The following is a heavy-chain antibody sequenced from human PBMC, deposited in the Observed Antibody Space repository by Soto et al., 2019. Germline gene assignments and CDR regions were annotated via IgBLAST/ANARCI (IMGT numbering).Heavy chain of an antibody. D-gene: IGHD6-6*01. CDR1: GYSFTSYW. CDR2: IYPGDSDT. CDR3: ARQLGYSSSSGGNNWFDP. Sequence: PGESLKISCKGSGYSFTSYWIGWVRKMPGKSLEWMGIIYPGDSDTRYSPSFQGQVTISADKSISTAYLQWSSLKASDTAMYYCARQLGYSSSSGGNNWFDPWGQGTLVTVSS. J-gene: IGHJ5*02. V-gene: IGHV5-51*01.